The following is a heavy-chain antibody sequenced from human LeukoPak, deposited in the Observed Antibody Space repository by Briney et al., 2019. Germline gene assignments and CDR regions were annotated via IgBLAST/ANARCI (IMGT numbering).Heavy chain of an antibody. V-gene: IGHV4-59*08. Sequence: SETLSLTCTVSGGSISSYYWSWIRQPPGKGLEWIGSIFYSGTTYYNTSLKSRVTISVDTSKNQFSLKLSSVTAADTAVYYCARQQLEVRYFDYWGQGTLVTVSS. D-gene: IGHD6-13*01. J-gene: IGHJ4*02. CDR1: GGSISSYY. CDR2: IFYSGTT. CDR3: ARQQLEVRYFDY.